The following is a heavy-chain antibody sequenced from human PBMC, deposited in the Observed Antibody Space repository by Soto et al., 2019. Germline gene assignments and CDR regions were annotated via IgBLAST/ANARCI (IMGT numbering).Heavy chain of an antibody. CDR2: IYYSGST. Sequence: NPSETLSLTCTVSGGSISSGDYYWSWIRQPPGKGLEWIGYIYYSGSTYYNPSLKSRVTISVDTSKNQFSLKLSSVTAADTAVYYCARAVVVDWNFPGAHSMRYYYGMDVWGQGTTVTVSS. CDR1: GGSISSGDYY. D-gene: IGHD1-7*01. CDR3: ARAVVVDWNFPGAHSMRYYYGMDV. J-gene: IGHJ6*02. V-gene: IGHV4-30-4*01.